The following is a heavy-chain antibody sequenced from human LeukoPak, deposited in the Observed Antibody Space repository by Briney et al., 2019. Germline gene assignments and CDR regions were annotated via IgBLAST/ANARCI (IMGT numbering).Heavy chain of an antibody. CDR1: GYTFTDYY. CDR2: INPKSGGT. V-gene: IGHV1-2*02. CDR3: ARGGSDSSGYYPRDFDY. Sequence: ASVKVSCKASGYTFTDYYMHWVRQAPGQGLEWMGWINPKSGGTNYAQKFQGRVTMTRDTSISTAYMELSRLISDDTAVYYCARGGSDSSGYYPRDFDYWGQGTLVTVSS. J-gene: IGHJ4*02. D-gene: IGHD3-22*01.